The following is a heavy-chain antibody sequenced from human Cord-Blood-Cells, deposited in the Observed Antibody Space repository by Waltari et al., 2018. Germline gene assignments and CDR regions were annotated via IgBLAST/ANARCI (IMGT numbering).Heavy chain of an antibody. CDR2: IKQDGSEK. Sequence: EVQLVESGGGLVQPGGSLRLSCAASGFTFSSYWMSWVRQAPGKGLAWVANIKQDGSEKYYVDSVKGRFTISRDNAKNSLYLQMNSLRAEDTAVYYCARVTSSGWYYFDYWGQGTLVTVSS. V-gene: IGHV3-7*01. J-gene: IGHJ4*02. CDR3: ARVTSSGWYYFDY. CDR1: GFTFSSYW. D-gene: IGHD6-19*01.